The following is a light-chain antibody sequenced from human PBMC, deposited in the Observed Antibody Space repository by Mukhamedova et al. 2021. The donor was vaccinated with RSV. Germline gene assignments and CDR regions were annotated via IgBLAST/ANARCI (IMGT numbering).Light chain of an antibody. J-gene: IGLJ1*01. CDR1: Y. CDR2: DVS. Sequence: YVSWYQQHPGKAPKLLIYDVSSRPSGVSNRFSGSKSGNTASLTISGLQAEDDADYYCSSYSTISPYVFGTWTKVTVL. V-gene: IGLV2-14*01. CDR3: SSYSTISPYV.